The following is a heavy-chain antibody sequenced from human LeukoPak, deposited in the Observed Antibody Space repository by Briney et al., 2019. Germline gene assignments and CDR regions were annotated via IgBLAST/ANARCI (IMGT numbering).Heavy chain of an antibody. CDR1: AFTLSTYA. CDR3: AKDPNGDYIGAFDS. CDR2: ITVSSGTT. V-gene: IGHV3-23*01. D-gene: IGHD2-8*01. Sequence: QPGGSLRLSCVPSAFTLSTYAMTWVRQAPGRGLEWVSSITVSSGTTNYADSVKGRFTISRDNSKNTLYLQMNSLRADDTAIYYCAKDPNGDYIGAFDSWGQGTLVTVSS. J-gene: IGHJ3*02.